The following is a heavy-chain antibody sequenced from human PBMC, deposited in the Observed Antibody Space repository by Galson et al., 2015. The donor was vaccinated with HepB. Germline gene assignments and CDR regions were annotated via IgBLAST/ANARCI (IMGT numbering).Heavy chain of an antibody. Sequence: SLRLSCAASGFTFSSYSMNWVRQAPGKGLEWVLYINTVSTAIYYADSVKGRFTISRDNDRNSLYLQMNSLRAEDTAVYYCARGVMRLVDYWGQGTLVTVSS. CDR2: INTVSTAI. D-gene: IGHD3-16*01. CDR1: GFTFSSYS. V-gene: IGHV3-48*01. CDR3: ARGVMRLVDY. J-gene: IGHJ4*02.